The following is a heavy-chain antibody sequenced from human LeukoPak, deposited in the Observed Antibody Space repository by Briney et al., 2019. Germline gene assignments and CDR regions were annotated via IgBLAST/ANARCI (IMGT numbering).Heavy chain of an antibody. V-gene: IGHV3-11*04. CDR3: ARRLCSGGSCYPDAFDI. Sequence: GGSLSLSCAASGFTCSDYYMSWLGQAPGQGLEWVSYISSSGSTIYYADSVKGRFTISRDNSKNTLYLQMNSLRAEDTAVYYCARRLCSGGSCYPDAFDIWGQGTMVTVSS. J-gene: IGHJ3*02. CDR2: ISSSGSTI. CDR1: GFTCSDYY. D-gene: IGHD2-15*01.